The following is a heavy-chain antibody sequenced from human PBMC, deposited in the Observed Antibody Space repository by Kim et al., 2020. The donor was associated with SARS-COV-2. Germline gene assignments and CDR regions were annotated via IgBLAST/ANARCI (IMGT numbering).Heavy chain of an antibody. Sequence: SVKVSCKASGGTFSSYAISWVRQAPGQGLEWMGGIIPIFGTANYAQKFQGRVTITADESTSTAYMELSSLRSEDTAVYYCARAEYDFWSGRDKNDAFDIWGQGTMVTVSS. CDR1: GGTFSSYA. D-gene: IGHD3-3*01. CDR3: ARAEYDFWSGRDKNDAFDI. V-gene: IGHV1-69*13. J-gene: IGHJ3*02. CDR2: IIPIFGTA.